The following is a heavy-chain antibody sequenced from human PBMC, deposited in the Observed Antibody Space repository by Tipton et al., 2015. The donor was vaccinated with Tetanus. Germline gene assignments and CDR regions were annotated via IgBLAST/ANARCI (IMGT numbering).Heavy chain of an antibody. CDR2: INSSSRTI. J-gene: IGHJ4*02. V-gene: IGHV3-48*02. D-gene: IGHD6-19*01. CDR3: ATSPREAGDY. Sequence: SLRLSCVASGFPFSNYTMNWVRQAPGKGLEWVSYINSSSRTIYYADSVQGRFTISRDNAKNSLFPQMSSLRDEDTAVYFCATSPREAGDYWGQRIRVTVSS. CDR1: GFPFSNYT.